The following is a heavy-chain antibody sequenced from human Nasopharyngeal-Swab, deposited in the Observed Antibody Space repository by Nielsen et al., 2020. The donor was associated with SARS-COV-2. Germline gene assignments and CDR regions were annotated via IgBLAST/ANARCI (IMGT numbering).Heavy chain of an antibody. Sequence: VRQAPGKGLEWVSVIYGGDSTYYADSVRGRFTVTRHISENTLNLQMNSLRAEDTAVYYCASSPSRGWYEYHLDNWGQGTLVTVSS. V-gene: IGHV3-53*04. J-gene: IGHJ4*02. D-gene: IGHD6-19*01. CDR2: IYGGDST. CDR3: ASSPSRGWYEYHLDN.